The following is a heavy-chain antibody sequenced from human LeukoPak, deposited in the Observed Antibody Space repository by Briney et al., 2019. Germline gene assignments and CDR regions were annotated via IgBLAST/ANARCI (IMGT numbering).Heavy chain of an antibody. Sequence: ASVKVSCKASGYTFTSYYMHWVRQAPGQGLEWMGIINPSGGSTSYAQKFQGRVTMTRDTSTSTVYMELSSLRSEDTAVYYCARDLGTQLWFKGSAFDIWGQGTMVTVSS. J-gene: IGHJ3*02. V-gene: IGHV1-46*01. CDR3: ARDLGTQLWFKGSAFDI. CDR2: INPSGGST. CDR1: GYTFTSYY. D-gene: IGHD5-18*01.